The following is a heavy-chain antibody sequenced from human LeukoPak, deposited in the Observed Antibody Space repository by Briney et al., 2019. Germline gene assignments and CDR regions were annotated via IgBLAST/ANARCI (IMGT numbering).Heavy chain of an antibody. D-gene: IGHD2-15*01. CDR3: ARGGVVAAVDY. CDR2: IYYSGST. J-gene: IGHJ4*02. V-gene: IGHV4-59*01. Sequence: SETLSLTCTVSGGSISSYYWSWLRQPPGKGLEWIGYIYYSGSTNYNPSLKSRVTISVDTSKNQFSLKLSSVTAADTAVYYCARGGVVAAVDYWGQGTLVTVSS. CDR1: GGSISSYY.